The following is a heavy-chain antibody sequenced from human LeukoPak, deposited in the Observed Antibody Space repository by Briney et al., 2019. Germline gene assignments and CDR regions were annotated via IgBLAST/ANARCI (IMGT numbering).Heavy chain of an antibody. D-gene: IGHD3-16*01. V-gene: IGHV4-38-2*01. CDR3: ARASDVWGSDPFAVDP. J-gene: IGHJ5*02. Sequence: PSETLSLTCAVSGYSITSGYYWGWIRQPPGKGLEWIGSIYHSGSTSYNPSLKSRVTISLDTSKNQFSLKLSSVTAADTAVYYCARASDVWGSDPFAVDPWGQGTLVTVSS. CDR1: GYSITSGYY. CDR2: IYHSGST.